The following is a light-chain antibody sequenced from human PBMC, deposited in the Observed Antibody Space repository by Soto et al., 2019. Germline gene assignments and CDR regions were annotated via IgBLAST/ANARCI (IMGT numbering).Light chain of an antibody. J-gene: IGKJ3*01. Sequence: DIQLTQSPSSLSASVVNSGTITCKAAQEIIDYLNWYQQIPGKDPNSLIYYASNLETGVPSRCIRSGSGTDFTCTISSLQPEDFATYYCQQYDNDRSTFGPGTKVDIK. CDR1: QEIIDY. CDR2: YAS. V-gene: IGKV1-33*01. CDR3: QQYDNDRST.